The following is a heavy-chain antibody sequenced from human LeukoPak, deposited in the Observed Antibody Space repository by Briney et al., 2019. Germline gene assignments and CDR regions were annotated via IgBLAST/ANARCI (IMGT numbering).Heavy chain of an antibody. Sequence: PSETLSLTCTVSGGSISSSSYYWGWIRQPPGKGLEWIGSNYYSGSTYYNPSLKSRVTISVDTSKNQFSLKLSSVTAADTAVYYCARVWGGYYFDYWGQGTLVTVSS. D-gene: IGHD3-16*01. CDR3: ARVWGGYYFDY. V-gene: IGHV4-39*07. J-gene: IGHJ4*02. CDR2: NYYSGST. CDR1: GGSISSSSYY.